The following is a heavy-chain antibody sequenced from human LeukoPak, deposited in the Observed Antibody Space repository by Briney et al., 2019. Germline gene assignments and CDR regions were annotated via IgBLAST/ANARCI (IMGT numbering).Heavy chain of an antibody. CDR2: IGSSGRTM. CDR3: ARDGGYSYGYTLLIDH. Sequence: GGSLRLSCAASGFTFSSYAMSWVRQAPGKGLEWVSHIGSSGRTMFYADSVKGRFTIPRDNAKNSLFLQMNSLRDEDTAVYYCARDGGYSYGYTLLIDHWGQGTLVTVSS. CDR1: GFTFSSYA. V-gene: IGHV3-48*02. D-gene: IGHD5-18*01. J-gene: IGHJ4*02.